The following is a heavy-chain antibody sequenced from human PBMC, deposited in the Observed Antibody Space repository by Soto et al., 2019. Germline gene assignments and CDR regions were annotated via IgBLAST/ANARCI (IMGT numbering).Heavy chain of an antibody. J-gene: IGHJ5*02. V-gene: IGHV4-39*07. CDR3: ARVPSP. Sequence: SETLSLTCTVSGASISSGYYYWGWIRQPPGKGLEWLGSVYYNGSTNYNPSLKSRVTISVDRSKNQFSLKLSSVTAADTAVYYCARVPSPWGQGTLVTVSS. CDR2: VYYNGST. CDR1: GASISSGYYY.